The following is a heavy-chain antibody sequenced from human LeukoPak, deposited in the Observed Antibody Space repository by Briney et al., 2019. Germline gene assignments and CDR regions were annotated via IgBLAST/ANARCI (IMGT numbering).Heavy chain of an antibody. J-gene: IGHJ3*02. V-gene: IGHV3-48*01. CDR2: ISGSSETI. CDR1: GFSFSSNG. Sequence: PGGSLRLSCAPSGFSFSSNGMHWVHQPPAKGREWLSFISGSSETIYYADSVKGPFTISRDNARKSLYLQMNTLRAEDTAVYYCARGPETTVTVDAFDIWGQGTTVTVSS. D-gene: IGHD4-17*01. CDR3: ARGPETTVTVDAFDI.